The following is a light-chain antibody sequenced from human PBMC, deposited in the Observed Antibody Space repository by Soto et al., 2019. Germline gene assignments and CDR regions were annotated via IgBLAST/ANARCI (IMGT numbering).Light chain of an antibody. J-gene: IGLJ3*02. Sequence: QSVLTQPPSVSGAPGQRVTISCTGNSSNIGAGYDVHWYQQLPGTAPKLLIYGNNNRPSGVPDRFFGSKSGTSASLPIAGRQAEDEAGYYCQGYDTSLSEVFGGGTKVTVL. V-gene: IGLV1-40*01. CDR2: GNN. CDR3: QGYDTSLSEV. CDR1: SSNIGAGYD.